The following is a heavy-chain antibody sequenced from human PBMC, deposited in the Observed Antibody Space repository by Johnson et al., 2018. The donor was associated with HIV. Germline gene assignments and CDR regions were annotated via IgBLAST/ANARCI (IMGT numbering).Heavy chain of an antibody. V-gene: IGHV3-11*01. D-gene: IGHD5-18*01. CDR2: ISSTGTTI. CDR3: ARNRPVSYGYRGAFDF. J-gene: IGHJ3*01. Sequence: QVQLVESGGGLVKPGGSLRLSCAASGFTFSDYYMSWIRQAPGKGLDWVSYISSTGTTIYYADSVKGRFTISRDNAIKSLYLQINSLRAEDTAVYYCARNRPVSYGYRGAFDFWGQGTMVTVSS. CDR1: GFTFSDYY.